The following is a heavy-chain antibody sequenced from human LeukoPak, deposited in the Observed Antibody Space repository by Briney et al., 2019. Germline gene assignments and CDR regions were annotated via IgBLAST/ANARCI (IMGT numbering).Heavy chain of an antibody. V-gene: IGHV3-21*04. J-gene: IGHJ4*02. CDR2: ISSSSSYI. CDR1: GFTFSSYS. D-gene: IGHD6-13*01. Sequence: GGSLRLSCAASGFTFSSYSMNWVRQAPGKGLEWVSSISSSSSYIYYADSVKGRFTISRDNSKNSLYLQMNSLRTEDTALYYCAKGSSSWYYYFDYWGQGALVTVSS. CDR3: AKGSSSWYYYFDY.